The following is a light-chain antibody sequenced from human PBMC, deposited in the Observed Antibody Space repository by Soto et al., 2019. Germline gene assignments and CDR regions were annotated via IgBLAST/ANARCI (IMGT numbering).Light chain of an antibody. CDR1: SSDVGGYNY. J-gene: IGLJ2*01. CDR3: SSYTSSSTYVV. CDR2: DVI. V-gene: IGLV2-14*03. Sequence: QSALTQPASVSGSPGQSITISCTGTSSDVGGYNYVSWYQQHPGKAPKLMIYDVINRPSGVSNGFSGSKSVNSASLTISGLQSEDEADYYCSSYTSSSTYVVFGGGTKVTVL.